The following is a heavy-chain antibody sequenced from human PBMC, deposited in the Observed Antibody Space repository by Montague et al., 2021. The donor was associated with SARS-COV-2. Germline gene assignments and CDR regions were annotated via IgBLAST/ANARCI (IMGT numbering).Heavy chain of an antibody. D-gene: IGHD1-26*01. CDR1: GFTFSSYA. V-gene: IGHV3-30-3*01. J-gene: IGHJ3*02. Sequence: SLRLSCAASGFTFSSYAMHWVRQAPGKGLEWVAVIPYDGSNKYYADSVKGRFTISRDNSKNTLYLQMNSLRAEDTAVYYCARDPDSGSYSSDAFDIWGQGTMVTVSS. CDR3: ARDPDSGSYSSDAFDI. CDR2: IPYDGSNK.